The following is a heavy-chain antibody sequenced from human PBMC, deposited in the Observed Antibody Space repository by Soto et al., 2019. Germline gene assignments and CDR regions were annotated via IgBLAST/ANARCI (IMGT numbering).Heavy chain of an antibody. CDR2: INPSGGST. CDR3: ATGYCSGGSCYHFDY. D-gene: IGHD2-15*01. CDR1: GYTFTSYY. J-gene: IGHJ4*02. Sequence: ASVKVSCKASGYTFTSYYMHWVRQAPGQGLEWMGIINPSGGSTSYAQKFQGRVTMTRDTSTSTAYMELSSLRSEDTAVYYCATGYCSGGSCYHFDYWGQGTLVTVSS. V-gene: IGHV1-46*01.